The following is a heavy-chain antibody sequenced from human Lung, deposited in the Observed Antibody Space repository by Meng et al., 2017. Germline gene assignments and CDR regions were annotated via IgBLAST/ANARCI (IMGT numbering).Heavy chain of an antibody. Sequence: LQLGGGLDQLGGSLRLSCVAFGFTFNTYAMHWVRQAPGKGLEWVSLMSFDGAQIYYSDSVRGRFTISRDNSKNTLYLQMNSLRAEDTAVYYCARDKPPNDVWGRGTLVTVPS. J-gene: IGHJ2*01. CDR3: ARDKPPNDV. V-gene: IGHV3-30*01. CDR1: GFTFNTYA. CDR2: MSFDGAQI.